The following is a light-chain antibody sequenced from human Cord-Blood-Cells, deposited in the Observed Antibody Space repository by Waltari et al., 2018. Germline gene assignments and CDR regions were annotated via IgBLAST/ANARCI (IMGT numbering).Light chain of an antibody. CDR2: EGS. CDR3: CSYARSSTWV. CDR1: SSDVGGYNY. V-gene: IGLV2-23*01. Sequence: QSALTQPASVSGSPGQSITISCTGTSSDVGGYNYVSWYQQHPGKAPKLMIYEGSKRPSGVSNRFSGSTSGNTASLTLSGLQAEDEADYYGCSYARSSTWVFGGGTKLTVL. J-gene: IGLJ3*02.